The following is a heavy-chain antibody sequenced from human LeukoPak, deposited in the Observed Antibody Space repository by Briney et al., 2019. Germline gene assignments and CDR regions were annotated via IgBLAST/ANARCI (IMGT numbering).Heavy chain of an antibody. V-gene: IGHV4-59*01. Sequence: SETLSLTCTVSGGFISSYYWSWIRQPPGKGLEWIGYIYYSGSTNYNPSLKSRVTISVDTSKDQFSLKLSSVTAADTAVYYCARDRSPPGYSSSWYPLDYWGQGTLVTVSS. J-gene: IGHJ4*02. CDR3: ARDRSPPGYSSSWYPLDY. CDR1: GGFISSYY. CDR2: IYYSGST. D-gene: IGHD6-13*01.